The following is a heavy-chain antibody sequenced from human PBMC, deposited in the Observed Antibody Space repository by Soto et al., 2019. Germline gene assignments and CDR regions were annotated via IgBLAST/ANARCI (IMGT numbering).Heavy chain of an antibody. D-gene: IGHD5-12*01. J-gene: IGHJ4*02. CDR1: GYTFSGYY. Sequence: ASVKVSCKPSGYTFSGYYVHWVRQAPGQGLEWMGVFKPTGGGSTSYAQRFQGRVTMTRDTSTSTVYMELRSLRYDDTAMYYCVRSGYSGYDYYWGQGTLVTVSS. CDR3: VRSGYSGYDYY. CDR2: FKPTGGGST. V-gene: IGHV1-46*01.